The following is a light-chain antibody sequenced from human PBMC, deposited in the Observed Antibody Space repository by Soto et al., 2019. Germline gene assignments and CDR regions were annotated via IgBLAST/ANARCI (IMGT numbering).Light chain of an antibody. Sequence: QSVLTQPPSASGSPGQSVTISCTGTNNDVCRYNYVSWYQQHPGKAPKVIISDVSERPSGVPDRFSGSKSGNTASLTVSGLQAEDEADYYCSSYAGSNIGVFGGGTQLTVL. CDR1: NNDVCRYNY. J-gene: IGLJ7*01. CDR2: DVS. V-gene: IGLV2-8*01. CDR3: SSYAGSNIGV.